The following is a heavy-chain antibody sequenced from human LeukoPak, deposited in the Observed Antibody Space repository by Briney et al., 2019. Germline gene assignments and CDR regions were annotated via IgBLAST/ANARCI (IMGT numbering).Heavy chain of an antibody. V-gene: IGHV1-18*01. D-gene: IGHD3-22*01. J-gene: IGHJ3*02. CDR3: ATISSGYYYYAFDI. Sequence: VASVKVSCKAPGYTFTSYGISWVRQAPGQGLEWMGWISAYNGNTNYAQKLQGRVTMTTDTSTSTAYMELRSLRSDDTAVYYCATISSGYYYYAFDIWGQGTMVTVSS. CDR2: ISAYNGNT. CDR1: GYTFTSYG.